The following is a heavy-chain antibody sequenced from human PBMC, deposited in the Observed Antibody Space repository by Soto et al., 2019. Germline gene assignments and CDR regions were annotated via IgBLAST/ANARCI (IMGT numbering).Heavy chain of an antibody. J-gene: IGHJ5*02. CDR1: GYTFTSYG. V-gene: IGHV1-18*01. CDR2: ISAYNGNA. Sequence: GASVKVSCKASGYTFTSYGISWVRQAPGQGLEWMGWISAYNGNANYAQKLQGRVTMTTDTSTSTAYMELRSLRSDDTAVYYCARIGASDIVVVVAATPASSWFDPWGQGTLVTVSS. CDR3: ARIGASDIVVVVAATPASSWFDP. D-gene: IGHD2-15*01.